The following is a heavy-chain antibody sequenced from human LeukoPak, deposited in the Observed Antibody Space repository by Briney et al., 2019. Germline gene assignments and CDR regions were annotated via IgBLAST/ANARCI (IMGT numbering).Heavy chain of an antibody. J-gene: IGHJ4*02. CDR3: ARSLYSGGGHYYFDY. CDR2: FYHSGDT. D-gene: IGHD3-10*01. Sequence: TETLSLTCAVSGGSLSAYIWRWLRQTPGKGLEWLGYFYHSGDTSFSPSLTGRVTISLDTSKNQFSLKLTSVTTADTAVYCCARSLYSGGGHYYFDYWGQGIQVTVSS. CDR1: GGSLSAYI. V-gene: IGHV4-59*01.